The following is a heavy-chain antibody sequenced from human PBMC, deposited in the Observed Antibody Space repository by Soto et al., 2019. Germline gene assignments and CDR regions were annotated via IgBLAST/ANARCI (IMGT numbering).Heavy chain of an antibody. Sequence: QVQLVQSGAEVKKPGSSVKVSCKASGGTFSSYAISWVRQAPGHGLEWMGGIIPIFGTANYAQKFQGRVTITADESTSTAYMELSSLRSEDTAVYYCARGPGSGGPVTLVLYYWGQGTLVTVSS. CDR2: IIPIFGTA. V-gene: IGHV1-69*01. CDR3: ARGPGSGGPVTLVLYY. CDR1: GGTFSSYA. D-gene: IGHD2-15*01. J-gene: IGHJ4*02.